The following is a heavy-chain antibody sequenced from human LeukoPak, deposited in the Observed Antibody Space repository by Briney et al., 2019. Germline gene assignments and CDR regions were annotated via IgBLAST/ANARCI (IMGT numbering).Heavy chain of an antibody. V-gene: IGHV3-21*01. D-gene: IGHD2-8*01. CDR1: GFTFSSYS. CDR3: ARGDVDIVLMLYHYGMDV. CDR2: ISSSSSYI. Sequence: GGSLRLSCAASGFTFSSYSMNWVRQAPGKGLEWVSSISSSSSYIYYADSVKGRFTISRDNAKNSLYLQMNSLRAEDTAVYYCARGDVDIVLMLYHYGMDVWGQGTTVTVSS. J-gene: IGHJ6*02.